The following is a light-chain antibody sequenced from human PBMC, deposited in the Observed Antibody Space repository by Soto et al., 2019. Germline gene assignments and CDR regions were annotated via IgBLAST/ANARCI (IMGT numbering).Light chain of an antibody. CDR1: QRVSTN. CDR2: RAS. Sequence: ETVMTQSPATLSVSPGERATLSCRASQRVSTNLAWYQQKPGQSPRLLIYRASTRATDIPARFSGSGSGTEFTLTISSLQYEDFAVYYCHQYNNWPPSFGGGTKVEIK. CDR3: HQYNNWPPS. V-gene: IGKV3-15*01. J-gene: IGKJ4*01.